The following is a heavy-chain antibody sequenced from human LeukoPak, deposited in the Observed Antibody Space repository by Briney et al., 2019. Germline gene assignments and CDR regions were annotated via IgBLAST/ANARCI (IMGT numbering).Heavy chain of an antibody. CDR2: IRYVGQNK. D-gene: IGHD4/OR15-4a*01. CDR3: AREEGGVLVY. J-gene: IGHJ4*02. CDR1: GFTFSSYG. V-gene: IGHV3-33*01. Sequence: PRGSLRLSCVASGFTFSSYGMHWVRQAPGKGLEWVAVIRYVGQNKYYADSVKGRFTTTRDNSKNTLYLQMNSLRAEDTAVYYCAREEGGVLVYWGQGTLVTVSS.